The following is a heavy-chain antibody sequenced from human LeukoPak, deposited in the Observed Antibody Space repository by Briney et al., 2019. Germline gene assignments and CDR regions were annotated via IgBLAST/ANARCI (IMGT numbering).Heavy chain of an antibody. Sequence: GTSLRLSCAASGFIFSTFAMYWVRQAPGKGLEWVAAISYDGSIEYYADSVKGRFTISRDNSKNTLFLQMNSLRAEDTAVYSCARGSPPDYWGLGTLVTVSS. V-gene: IGHV3-30-3*01. CDR3: ARGSPPDY. J-gene: IGHJ4*02. CDR1: GFIFSTFA. CDR2: ISYDGSIE.